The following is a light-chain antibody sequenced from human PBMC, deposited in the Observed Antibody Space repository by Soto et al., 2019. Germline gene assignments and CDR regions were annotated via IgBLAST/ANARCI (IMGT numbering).Light chain of an antibody. CDR1: HSVNRY. J-gene: IGKJ2*01. Sequence: EIVLTQSPASLSLSPGERATLSCRASHSVNRYLAWFQQKPGQAPRLLIYEASNRATGIPARFSGRGSGTEFTLTISSLEPEDFGVYYCQQCNTWPYTFGQGTKLEIK. V-gene: IGKV3-11*01. CDR3: QQCNTWPYT. CDR2: EAS.